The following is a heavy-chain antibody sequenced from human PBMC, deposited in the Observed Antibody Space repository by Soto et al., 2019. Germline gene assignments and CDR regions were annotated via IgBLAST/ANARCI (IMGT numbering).Heavy chain of an antibody. J-gene: IGHJ4*02. Sequence: SETLSLTCTVSSSPINSRYYWGWIRQTPGKGLEWVASIYHSGSTHYNPSLKSRATISVDTSNNQFSLRLSSVTAADTAIYYCATNTSGRNFDYWGQGTQVTVSS. CDR1: SSPINSRYY. V-gene: IGHV4-38-2*02. D-gene: IGHD6-19*01. CDR2: IYHSGST. CDR3: ATNTSGRNFDY.